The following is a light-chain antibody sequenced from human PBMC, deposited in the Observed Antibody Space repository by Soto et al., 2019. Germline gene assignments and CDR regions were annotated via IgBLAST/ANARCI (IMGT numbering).Light chain of an antibody. V-gene: IGLV1-44*01. CDR2: NTY. J-gene: IGLJ3*02. Sequence: QSVLTQPPSASGTPGQSVIISCSGSSSNLGSNSGNWYQQLPGTAPKLLIYNTYQRPLGVPDRFSGSKSGTSASLAISGRQSEDEGDYFCAAWDDSLNGPVFGGGTKVTVL. CDR3: AAWDDSLNGPV. CDR1: SSNLGSNS.